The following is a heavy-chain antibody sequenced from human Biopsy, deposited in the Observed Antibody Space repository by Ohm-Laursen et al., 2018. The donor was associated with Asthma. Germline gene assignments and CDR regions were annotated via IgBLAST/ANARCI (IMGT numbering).Heavy chain of an antibody. CDR3: ARGLDYSGRSGFDY. Sequence: SLRLSCAASGFTFSSYGTDWVRQAPGKGLEWVALMSYDGSIKDYADSVKGRFTISRDNSMNTLYLHMNSLRVEDTAVYYCARGLDYSGRSGFDYWGQGTLVIVSS. CDR1: GFTFSSYG. V-gene: IGHV3-33*05. J-gene: IGHJ4*02. D-gene: IGHD3-10*01. CDR2: MSYDGSIK.